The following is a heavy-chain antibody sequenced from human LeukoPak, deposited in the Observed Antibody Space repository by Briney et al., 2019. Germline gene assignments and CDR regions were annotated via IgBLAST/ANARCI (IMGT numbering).Heavy chain of an antibody. J-gene: IGHJ6*03. CDR3: ARCVAGSYYYYYMDV. CDR2: INPNSGGT. CDR1: GYTFTGYY. V-gene: IGHV1-2*02. D-gene: IGHD6-19*01. Sequence: GASVKVSCKASGYTFTGYYMHWVRQAPGQGLEWMGWINPNSGGTTSAQKFQGRVTMTRDTSISTAYMELSRLRSDDTAVYYCARCVAGSYYYYYMDVWGKGTTVTISS.